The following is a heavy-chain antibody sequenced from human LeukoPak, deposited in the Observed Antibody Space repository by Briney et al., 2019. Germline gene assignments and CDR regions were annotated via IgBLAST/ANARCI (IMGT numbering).Heavy chain of an antibody. CDR3: ARDHEMATITGAFGI. CDR1: GFTFNSYA. CDR2: ISSSGDSA. V-gene: IGHV3-23*01. J-gene: IGHJ3*02. Sequence: GGSLRLSCAASGFTFNSYAMSWVRQAPGKRLEWVSAISSSGDSAYYADPVKGRFTISRDNSKNTLYLQMNSLRAEDTAVYYCARDHEMATITGAFGIWGQGTMVTVSS. D-gene: IGHD5-24*01.